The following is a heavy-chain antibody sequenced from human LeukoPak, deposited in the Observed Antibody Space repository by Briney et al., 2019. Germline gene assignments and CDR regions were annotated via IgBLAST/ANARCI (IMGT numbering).Heavy chain of an antibody. CDR3: ARQHDSYSYYYLDV. CDR1: GFSISNGYY. Sequence: PSETLSLTCVVPGFSISNGYYWVWIGQPPGRGLEWIGRLNHSDRGYYNTSLRSRVSMSVDMSQNQFPLTLSFVTAADTAVYYCARQHDSYSYYYLDVWGSGTTVTVSS. V-gene: IGHV4-38-2*01. CDR2: LNHSDRG. J-gene: IGHJ6*03.